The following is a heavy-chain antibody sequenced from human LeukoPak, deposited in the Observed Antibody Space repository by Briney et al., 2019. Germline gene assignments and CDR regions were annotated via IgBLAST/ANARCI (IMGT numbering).Heavy chain of an antibody. V-gene: IGHV3-9*01. CDR3: AKDSRGSSYYDFWSGYFFDY. CDR1: GFTFDDCA. Sequence: GGSLRLSCAASGFTFDDCAMHWVRDAPGKGLEWVSGISWNSGSIGYADSVKGRFTISRDNAKNSLYLQMNSLRAEDTALYYCAKDSRGSSYYDFWSGYFFDYGGREPLATVSS. CDR2: ISWNSGSI. J-gene: IGHJ4*02. D-gene: IGHD3-3*01.